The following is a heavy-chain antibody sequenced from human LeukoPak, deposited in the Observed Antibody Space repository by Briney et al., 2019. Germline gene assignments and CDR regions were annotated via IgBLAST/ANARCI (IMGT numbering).Heavy chain of an antibody. Sequence: ASVKVSCKASGYIFNDYDINWVRQAAGQGLEWMGWMNPNSGNTGYAQKFQGSITMTRDTSITTAYMELSRLRSDDTAVYYCARDLPYSSSRWNWFDPWGQGTLVTVSS. D-gene: IGHD6-6*01. CDR3: ARDLPYSSSRWNWFDP. CDR1: GYIFNDYD. J-gene: IGHJ5*02. CDR2: MNPNSGNT. V-gene: IGHV1-8*01.